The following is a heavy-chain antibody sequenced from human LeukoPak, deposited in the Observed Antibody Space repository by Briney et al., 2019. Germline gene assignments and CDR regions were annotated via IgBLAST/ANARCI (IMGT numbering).Heavy chain of an antibody. CDR3: VRDEYYDILTGSDWFDP. Sequence: PSETLSLTCTVSGGSISSSSYYWGWIRQPPGKGLEWIGSIYYSGSTYYNPSLKSRVTISVDTSKNQFSLKLSSVTAADTAVYYCVRDEYYDILTGSDWFDPWGQGTLVTVSS. V-gene: IGHV4-39*07. CDR1: GGSISSSSYY. J-gene: IGHJ5*02. CDR2: IYYSGST. D-gene: IGHD3-9*01.